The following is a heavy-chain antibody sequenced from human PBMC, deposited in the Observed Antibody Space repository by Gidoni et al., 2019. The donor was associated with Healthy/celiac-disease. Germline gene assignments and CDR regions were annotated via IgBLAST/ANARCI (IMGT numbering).Heavy chain of an antibody. D-gene: IGHD6-19*01. J-gene: IGHJ1*01. CDR1: GFTFSSYA. V-gene: IGHV3-23*01. CDR3: AKGAVAGDRSAEYFQH. CDR2: ISGSGGST. Sequence: EVQLLESGGGLVQPGGSLRLSCAASGFTFSSYAMSWVRQAPGKGLEWVSAISGSGGSTYYADSVKGRFTISRDNSKNTLYLQMNSLRAEDTAVYYCAKGAVAGDRSAEYFQHWGQGTLVTVSS.